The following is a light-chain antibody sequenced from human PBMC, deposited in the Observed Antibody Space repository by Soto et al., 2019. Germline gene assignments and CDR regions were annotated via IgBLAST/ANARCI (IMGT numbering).Light chain of an antibody. CDR1: SSNIGAGYD. CDR2: GNS. J-gene: IGLJ2*01. CDR3: QSYYNSLRGCVV. V-gene: IGLV1-40*01. Sequence: QSVLTQPPSVSGAPGQRVTISCTGSSSNIGAGYDIHWYQQLPGTAPKLLIYGNSNRPSGVPDRFSGSNSGTSASLAITGRQADEEADYYCQSYYNSLRGCVVFGGGTKLTVL.